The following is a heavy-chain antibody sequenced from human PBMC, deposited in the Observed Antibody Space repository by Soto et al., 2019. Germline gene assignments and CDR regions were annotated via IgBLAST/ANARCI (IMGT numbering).Heavy chain of an antibody. CDR1: GGTFSSYT. V-gene: IGHV1-69*04. J-gene: IGHJ4*02. D-gene: IGHD2-21*02. CDR3: ARDKHIVVVTAPFDY. CDR2: IIPILGIA. Sequence: GASVKVSCKASGGTFSSYTISWVRQAPGQGLEWMGRIIPILGIANYAQKFQGRVTITADKSTSTAYMELSSLRSEDTAVYYCARDKHIVVVTAPFDYWGQGTLVTVSS.